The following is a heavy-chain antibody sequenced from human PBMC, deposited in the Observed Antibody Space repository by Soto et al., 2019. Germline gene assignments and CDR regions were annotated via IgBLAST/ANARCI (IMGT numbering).Heavy chain of an antibody. Sequence: QLQLQESGPGLVKPSETLSLTCTVSGGSISSSSYYWGWIRQPPGKGLEWIGSIYYSGSTYYNPSLKSRVTISVDTSKNQFSLKLSSVTAADTAVYYCARHPCYYDYVWGSYPYERGYYFDYWGQGTLVTVSS. D-gene: IGHD3-16*01. J-gene: IGHJ4*02. CDR1: GGSISSSSYY. CDR3: ARHPCYYDYVWGSYPYERGYYFDY. CDR2: IYYSGST. V-gene: IGHV4-39*01.